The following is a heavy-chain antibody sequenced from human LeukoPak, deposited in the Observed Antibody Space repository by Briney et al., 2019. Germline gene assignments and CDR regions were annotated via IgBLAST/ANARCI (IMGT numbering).Heavy chain of an antibody. J-gene: IGHJ4*02. Sequence: GGSLRLSCAASGFTFSSYWMSWVRQAPGKGLEWVSSISTSSTYMNYADSVKGRFTISRDNAKNSLYLQMNSLRAEDTAVYYCARDVGLDYWGQGTLVTVSS. CDR1: GFTFSSYW. D-gene: IGHD1-26*01. CDR2: ISTSSTYM. V-gene: IGHV3-21*01. CDR3: ARDVGLDY.